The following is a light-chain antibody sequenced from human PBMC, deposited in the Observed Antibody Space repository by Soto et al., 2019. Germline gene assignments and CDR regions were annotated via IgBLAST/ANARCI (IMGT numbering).Light chain of an antibody. J-gene: IGKJ3*01. V-gene: IGKV3-15*01. Sequence: EIVMTQSPATLSVSPGERATLSCRASQSVSSNFAWYQQNPGQAPRLLIYVSSTRAPGIPDRFSGSWYGTEITLTISSLQCEDFPVYYWQQYNNCPFNFGHGTQVDIK. CDR1: QSVSSN. CDR3: QQYNNCPFN. CDR2: VSS.